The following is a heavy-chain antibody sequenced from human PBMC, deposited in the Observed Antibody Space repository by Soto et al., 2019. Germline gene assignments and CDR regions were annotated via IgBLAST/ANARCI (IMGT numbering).Heavy chain of an antibody. CDR1: DGAISSYY. V-gene: IGHV4-59*01. D-gene: IGHD5-12*01. CDR3: ARGGGYTGYEEFDY. J-gene: IGHJ4*02. Sequence: AETLSLTCTVCDGAISSYYWSWIRQPPGKGLERIGFIYYSGSTHYNPSLKSRVTISVDTSKNQFSLNLSSVTAGDTATYYCARGGGYTGYEEFDYWGQGTLVTVPS. CDR2: IYYSGST.